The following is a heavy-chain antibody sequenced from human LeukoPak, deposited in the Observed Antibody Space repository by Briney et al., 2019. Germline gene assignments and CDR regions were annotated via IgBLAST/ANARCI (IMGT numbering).Heavy chain of an antibody. Sequence: PGGSLRLSCAASGFTFSSYSMNWVRQAPGKGLEWVSSISSSSSYIYYADSVKGRFTISRDNTKNSLYLQMNSLRAEDTAVYYCARDDTMISYYFDYWGQGTLVTVSS. CDR2: ISSSSSYI. CDR3: ARDDTMISYYFDY. J-gene: IGHJ4*02. V-gene: IGHV3-21*01. D-gene: IGHD3-22*01. CDR1: GFTFSSYS.